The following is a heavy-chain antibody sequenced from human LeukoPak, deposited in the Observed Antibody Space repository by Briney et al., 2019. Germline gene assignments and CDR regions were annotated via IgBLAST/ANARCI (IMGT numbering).Heavy chain of an antibody. V-gene: IGHV3-30*18. D-gene: IGHD3-10*01. CDR2: ISYDGSNK. CDR1: GFTFSSYG. CDR3: AKDGMVRGVRNYYYGMDI. Sequence: GGSLRLSCAASGFTFSSYGMHWVRQAPGKGLEWVAVISYDGSNKYYADSVKGRFTISRDNSKNTLYLQMNSLRAEDTAVYYCAKDGMVRGVRNYYYGMDIWGQGTTVTVSS. J-gene: IGHJ6*02.